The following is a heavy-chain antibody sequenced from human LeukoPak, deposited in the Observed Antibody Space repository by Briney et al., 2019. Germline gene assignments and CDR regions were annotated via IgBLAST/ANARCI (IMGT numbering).Heavy chain of an antibody. Sequence: SETLSLTCTVSGGSISSSSYYWGWIRQPPGKGLEWIGSIYYSGSTYYNPSLKSRVTISVDTSKNQFSLKLSSVTAADTAVYYCARGRGRPYSSSIRYWGQGTLVTVSS. J-gene: IGHJ4*02. CDR3: ARGRGRPYSSSIRY. CDR1: GGSISSSSYY. V-gene: IGHV4-39*07. D-gene: IGHD6-13*01. CDR2: IYYSGST.